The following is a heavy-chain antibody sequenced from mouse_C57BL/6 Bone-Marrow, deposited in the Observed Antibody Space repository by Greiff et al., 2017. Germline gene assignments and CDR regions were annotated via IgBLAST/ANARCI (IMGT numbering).Heavy chain of an antibody. Sequence: QVQLQQSGAELVKPGASVKLSCKASGYTFTSYWMHWVKQRPGQGLEWIGMIHPNSGSTNYNEKFKSKATLTVDKSSSTAYMQLSSLTSEDSAVYYGARWGLRRAFAYWGQGTLVTVSA. CDR3: ARWGLRRAFAY. J-gene: IGHJ3*01. V-gene: IGHV1-64*01. CDR1: GYTFTSYW. CDR2: IHPNSGST. D-gene: IGHD2-2*01.